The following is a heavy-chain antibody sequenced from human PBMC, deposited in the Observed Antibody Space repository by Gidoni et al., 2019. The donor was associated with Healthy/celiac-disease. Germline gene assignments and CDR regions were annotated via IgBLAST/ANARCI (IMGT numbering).Heavy chain of an antibody. CDR2: ISYDGSNK. CDR1: GFTFSRYG. CDR3: AKDSVATISHVPIDY. Sequence: QVQLVESGRGVVQPGRSLRLSCAASGFTFSRYGMHWVRQAPGKGLEWVAVISYDGSNKYYADSVKGRFTISRDNSKNTLYLQMNSLRAEDTAVYYCAKDSVATISHVPIDYWGQGTLVTVSS. D-gene: IGHD5-12*01. V-gene: IGHV3-30*18. J-gene: IGHJ4*02.